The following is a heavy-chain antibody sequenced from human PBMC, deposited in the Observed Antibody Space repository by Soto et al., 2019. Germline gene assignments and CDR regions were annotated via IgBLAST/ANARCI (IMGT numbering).Heavy chain of an antibody. J-gene: IGHJ4*02. CDR1: GGTFSSYT. CDR3: ARGPYDFWSGPYFDY. CDR2: IIPILGIA. Sequence: SVKVSCKASGGTFSSYTISWVRQAPGQGLEWMGRIIPILGIANYAQKFQGRVTITADKSTSTAYMELSSLRSEDTAVYYCARGPYDFWSGPYFDYWGQGTLVTVSS. V-gene: IGHV1-69*02. D-gene: IGHD3-3*01.